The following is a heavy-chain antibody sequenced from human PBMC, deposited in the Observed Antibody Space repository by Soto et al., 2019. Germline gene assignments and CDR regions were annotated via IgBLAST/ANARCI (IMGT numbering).Heavy chain of an antibody. J-gene: IGHJ4*02. Sequence: EVQLVESGGGLVQPGGSLTLSCVASGFMFSNYFMTWVRQAPGKGLEWVAKIERDGSEKNYADSVKGRLTISRNNAKNSLYLQMNSLRAEDTAVYYCTGGSGWSSDFWGQGTHVAVSS. CDR1: GFMFSNYF. CDR2: IERDGSEK. CDR3: TGGSGWSSDF. D-gene: IGHD6-19*01. V-gene: IGHV3-7*03.